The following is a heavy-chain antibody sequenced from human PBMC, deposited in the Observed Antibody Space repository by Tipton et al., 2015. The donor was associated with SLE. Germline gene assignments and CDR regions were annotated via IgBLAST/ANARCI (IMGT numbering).Heavy chain of an antibody. CDR3: ARRGFGEFSDAFDI. Sequence: SLRLSCAASGLTFSSYAMSWVRQAPGKGLEWVSSISSSSSYIYYADSVKGRFTISRDNAKNSLYLQMNSLRAEDTAVYYCARRGFGEFSDAFDIWGQGTMVTVSS. D-gene: IGHD3-10*01. J-gene: IGHJ3*02. CDR2: ISSSSSYI. CDR1: GLTFSSYA. V-gene: IGHV3-21*01.